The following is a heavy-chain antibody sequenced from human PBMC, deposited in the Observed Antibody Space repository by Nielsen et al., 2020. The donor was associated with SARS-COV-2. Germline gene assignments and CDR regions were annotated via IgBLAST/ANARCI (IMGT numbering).Heavy chain of an antibody. CDR3: ARITPSSGWDY. V-gene: IGHV1-3*01. CDR1: VYTFTSYA. Sequence: ASVKVSCKASVYTFTSYAMHWVRQAPGQRLEWMGWINAGNGNTKYSQKFQGRVTMTRDTSANTAYMELSSLSSEDTAVYYCARITPSSGWDYWGQGTLVTVSS. J-gene: IGHJ4*02. D-gene: IGHD6-19*01. CDR2: INAGNGNT.